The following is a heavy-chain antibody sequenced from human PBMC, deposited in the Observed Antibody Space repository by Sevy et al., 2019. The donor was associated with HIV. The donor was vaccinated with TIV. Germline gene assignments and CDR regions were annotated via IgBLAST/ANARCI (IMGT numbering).Heavy chain of an antibody. V-gene: IGHV3-7*01. Sequence: GGSLRLSCAASGFTFSSYWMSWVRQAPGKGLEWVANIKQDGSEKYYVDSVKGRFTISRDNAKNSLYLQMNSLRAEDTAVYYCARAVGEWELLSGYWGQGTLVTASS. CDR1: GFTFSSYW. D-gene: IGHD1-26*01. CDR2: IKQDGSEK. CDR3: ARAVGEWELLSGY. J-gene: IGHJ4*02.